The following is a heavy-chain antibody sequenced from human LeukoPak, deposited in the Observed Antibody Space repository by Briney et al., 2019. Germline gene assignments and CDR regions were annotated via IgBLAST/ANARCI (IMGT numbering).Heavy chain of an antibody. CDR1: GFTFSSYS. Sequence: PGGSLRLSCAASGFTFSSYSMNWVRQAPGKGLEWVSSISSSSSYIYYADSVKGRFTISRDNAKNSLYLQMNSLRAEDTAVYYCARGGWLRPGGPFDYWGQGTLVTVSS. J-gene: IGHJ4*02. CDR2: ISSSSSYI. D-gene: IGHD5-12*01. CDR3: ARGGWLRPGGPFDY. V-gene: IGHV3-21*01.